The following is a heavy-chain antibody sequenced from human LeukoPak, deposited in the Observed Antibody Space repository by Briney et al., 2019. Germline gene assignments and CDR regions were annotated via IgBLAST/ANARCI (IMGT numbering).Heavy chain of an antibody. Sequence: GASVKVSCKASGYTFTSYYMHWVRQAPGQGLEWMGIINPSGGSTSYAQKFQGRVTMTRDMSTSTAYMELSSLRSEDTAVYYCAADSQWLSNAFDIWGQGTMVTVSS. D-gene: IGHD3-22*01. J-gene: IGHJ3*02. CDR2: INPSGGST. CDR1: GYTFTSYY. V-gene: IGHV1-46*01. CDR3: AADSQWLSNAFDI.